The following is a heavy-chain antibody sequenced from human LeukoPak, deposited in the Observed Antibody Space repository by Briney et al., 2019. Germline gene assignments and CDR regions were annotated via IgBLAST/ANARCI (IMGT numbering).Heavy chain of an antibody. J-gene: IGHJ6*03. CDR1: GYTFTVYY. CDR3: ARGNYDYVWGSYRSAYYYYMDV. Sequence: VASVKVSCKASGYTFTVYYMHWVRQAPGQGLEWMGWINPNSGGTNYAQKFQGRVTMTRDTSISTAYMELSRLRSDDTAVYYCARGNYDYVWGSYRSAYYYYMDVWGKGTTVTVSS. D-gene: IGHD3-16*02. V-gene: IGHV1-2*02. CDR2: INPNSGGT.